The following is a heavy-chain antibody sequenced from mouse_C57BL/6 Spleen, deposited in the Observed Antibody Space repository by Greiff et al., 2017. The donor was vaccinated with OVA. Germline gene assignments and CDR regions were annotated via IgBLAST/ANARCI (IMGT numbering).Heavy chain of an antibody. Sequence: QVQLQQPGAELVRPGASVTLSCKASGYTFTDYEMHWVKQTPVHGLEWIGAIDPETGGTAYNQKFKGKAILTADKSSSTAYMELRSLTSEDSAVYYCTRKGVYSGSSYGCWYFDVWGTGTTLTVSS. CDR3: TRKGVYSGSSYGCWYFDV. CDR1: GYTFTDYE. CDR2: IDPETGGT. D-gene: IGHD1-1*01. V-gene: IGHV1-15*01. J-gene: IGHJ1*03.